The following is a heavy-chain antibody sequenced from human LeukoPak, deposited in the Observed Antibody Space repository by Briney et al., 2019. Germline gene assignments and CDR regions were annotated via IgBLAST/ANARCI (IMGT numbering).Heavy chain of an antibody. CDR3: ARDRRSCSSTSCLHNYYYYYGMDV. D-gene: IGHD2-2*01. CDR2: ISYDGSNK. V-gene: IGHV3-30*04. J-gene: IGHJ6*02. CDR1: GFTFSSYA. Sequence: GGSLRLSCAASGFTFSSYAMHWVRQAPGKGLEWVAVISYDGSNKYYADSVKGRFTISRDNSKNTLYLQMNSLRAEDAAVYYCARDRRSCSSTSCLHNYYYYYGMDVWGQGTTVTVPS.